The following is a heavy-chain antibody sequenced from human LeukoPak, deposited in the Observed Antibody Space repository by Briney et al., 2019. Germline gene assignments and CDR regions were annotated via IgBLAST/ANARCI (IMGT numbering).Heavy chain of an antibody. CDR3: ARVPHTRYYYDSSGYYYFDY. J-gene: IGHJ4*02. V-gene: IGHV4-39*07. D-gene: IGHD3-22*01. CDR2: IYYSGST. Sequence: PSETLSLTCTVSGGSISSSSYYWGWIRQPPGKGLEWIGSIYYSGSTYYNPSLKSRVTISVDTSKNQFSLKLSSVTAADTAVYYCARVPHTRYYYDSSGYYYFDYWGQGTLVTVSS. CDR1: GGSISSSSYY.